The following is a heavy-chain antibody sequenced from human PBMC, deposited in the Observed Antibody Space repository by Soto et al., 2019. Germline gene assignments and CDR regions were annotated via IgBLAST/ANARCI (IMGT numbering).Heavy chain of an antibody. J-gene: IGHJ6*02. Sequence: QVQLVESGGGVVQPGRSLRLSCAASGFTFSSYGMHWVRQAPGKGLEWVAVIWYDGSNKYYADSVKGRFTISRDNSKNTLYLQMNSLRAEDTAVYYCARGDLRGYSYGDYYGMDVWGQGTTVTVSS. D-gene: IGHD5-18*01. CDR2: IWYDGSNK. V-gene: IGHV3-33*01. CDR3: ARGDLRGYSYGDYYGMDV. CDR1: GFTFSSYG.